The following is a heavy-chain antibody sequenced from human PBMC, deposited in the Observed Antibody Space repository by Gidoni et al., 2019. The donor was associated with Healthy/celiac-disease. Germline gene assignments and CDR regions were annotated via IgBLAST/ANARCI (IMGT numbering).Heavy chain of an antibody. J-gene: IGHJ5*02. CDR2: IYYSGST. V-gene: IGHV4-31*03. CDR1: GGSISSGGYY. CDR3: ARATLISLRLGELSAFDP. D-gene: IGHD3-16*02. Sequence: QVQLQESGPGLVKPSQTLSLTCPVSGGSISSGGYYWSWIRQHPGKGLEWIGYIYYSGSTYYNPSLKSRVTISVDTSKNQFSLKLSSVTAADTAVYYCARATLISLRLGELSAFDPWGQGTLVTVSS.